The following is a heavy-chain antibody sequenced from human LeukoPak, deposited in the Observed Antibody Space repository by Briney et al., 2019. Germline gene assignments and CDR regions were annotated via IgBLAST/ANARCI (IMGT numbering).Heavy chain of an antibody. V-gene: IGHV3-23*01. D-gene: IGHD6-19*01. CDR1: GFTLSSYE. Sequence: PGGSLRLSCTVSGFTLSSYEMSWVRQAPGGGLGWVSSIDYSGGSSYYADSVKGRFTISRDDSKNTLYLQLNSLRVEDTAVYYCARNSCWYGVSWGQGTLVTVSS. J-gene: IGHJ4*02. CDR2: IDYSGGSS. CDR3: ARNSCWYGVS.